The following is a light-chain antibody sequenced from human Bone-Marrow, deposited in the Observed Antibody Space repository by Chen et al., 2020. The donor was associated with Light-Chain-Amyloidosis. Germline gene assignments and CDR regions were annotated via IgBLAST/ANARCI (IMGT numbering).Light chain of an antibody. V-gene: IGLV2-14*01. Sequence: QSALTQPASVSVSPGQSIPIPCTGTSRDVAVDNHVSGYQQHPDKAPKLMIYEVTNRPSWVPDRFSGSRSDNTASLTISGLKTEDEADYFCSSYTITNTLVFGSGTRVTVL. CDR1: SRDVAVDNH. CDR2: EVT. CDR3: SSYTITNTLV. J-gene: IGLJ1*01.